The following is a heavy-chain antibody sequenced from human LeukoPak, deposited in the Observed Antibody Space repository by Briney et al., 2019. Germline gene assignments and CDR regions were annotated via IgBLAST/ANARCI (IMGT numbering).Heavy chain of an antibody. CDR3: GKNPFGEVFSGWFDP. Sequence: GGSLRLSCAASGFTFSSYSMNWVRQAPGKGLEWVSSISSSSSYIYYADSVKGRFTISRDNSKNTLYLQMNSLRAEDTAVYYFGKNPFGEVFSGWFDPLGQGTLVTVSS. D-gene: IGHD3-10*01. V-gene: IGHV3-21*04. CDR2: ISSSSSYI. J-gene: IGHJ5*01. CDR1: GFTFSSYS.